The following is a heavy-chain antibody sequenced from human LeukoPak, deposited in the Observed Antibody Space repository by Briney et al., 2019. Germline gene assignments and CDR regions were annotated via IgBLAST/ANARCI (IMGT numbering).Heavy chain of an antibody. CDR1: GFTFSSYS. CDR3: AKEQRDWNYGVFDY. V-gene: IGHV3-48*01. J-gene: IGHJ4*02. Sequence: GGSLRLSCAASGFTFSSYSMLWVRQAPGKGLEWVSYISSSGSTIYYADSVKGRFTISRDNSKNMLYLQMNSLRAEDTAEYYCAKEQRDWNYGVFDYWGQGTQVTVSS. D-gene: IGHD1-7*01. CDR2: ISSSGSTI.